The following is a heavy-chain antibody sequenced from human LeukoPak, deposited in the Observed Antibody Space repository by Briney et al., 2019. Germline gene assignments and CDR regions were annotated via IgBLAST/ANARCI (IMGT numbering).Heavy chain of an antibody. V-gene: IGHV3-23*01. Sequence: SGGSLRLSCAASGFTFSSYAMSWVRQAPGKGLEWVSAVSGSGGSTYYADSVKGRFTISRDNSKNTLYLQMNSLRAEDTAVYYCARREWLRHYYYGMDVWGQGTTVTVSS. J-gene: IGHJ6*02. D-gene: IGHD5-12*01. CDR3: ARREWLRHYYYGMDV. CDR1: GFTFSSYA. CDR2: VSGSGGST.